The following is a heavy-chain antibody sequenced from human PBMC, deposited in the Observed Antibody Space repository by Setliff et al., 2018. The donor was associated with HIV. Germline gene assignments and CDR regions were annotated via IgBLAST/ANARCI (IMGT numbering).Heavy chain of an antibody. D-gene: IGHD6-13*01. V-gene: IGHV3-30-3*01. CDR3: AKDPNSSWHVGFYNYGMDV. CDR1: GFTFSGYA. CDR2: ISYDGVNA. J-gene: IGHJ6*02. Sequence: PGGSLRLSCAVSGFTFSGYALHWVRQAPGKGLVWVAVISYDGVNAYYAESVEGRFTVSRDNSKNTLFLQMNSLRLEDTAVYYCAKDPNSSWHVGFYNYGMDVWGQGTTVTVSS.